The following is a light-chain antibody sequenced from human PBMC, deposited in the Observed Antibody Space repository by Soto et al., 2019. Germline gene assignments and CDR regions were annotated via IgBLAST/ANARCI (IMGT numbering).Light chain of an antibody. V-gene: IGLV8-61*01. CDR2: NTN. J-gene: IGLJ2*01. CDR1: SGSVSTTYY. CDR3: VLYMGSDVV. Sequence: QTVVTQEPSFSVSPGGTVTLTCGLSSGSVSTTYYPSWYQQTPGQAPRTLIYNTNIRSSGVPDRFSGSIFGNKVALTITGAQAEDESDYYCVLYMGSDVVFGGGTKLTV.